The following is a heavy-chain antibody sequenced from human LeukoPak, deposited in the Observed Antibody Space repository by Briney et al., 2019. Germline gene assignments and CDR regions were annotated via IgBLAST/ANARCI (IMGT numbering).Heavy chain of an antibody. D-gene: IGHD4-17*01. CDR1: GYTFTGYY. CDR2: INPNSGGT. V-gene: IGHV1-2*02. CDR3: ARGEAVTLQLPSFDFDP. Sequence: GASVKVSCKASGYTFTGYYMHWVRQAPGQGLEWMGWINPNSGGTNYAQKFQGRVTMTRDTSISTAYMELSRLRSDDTAVYYCARGEAVTLQLPSFDFDPWGQGTLVTVSS. J-gene: IGHJ5*02.